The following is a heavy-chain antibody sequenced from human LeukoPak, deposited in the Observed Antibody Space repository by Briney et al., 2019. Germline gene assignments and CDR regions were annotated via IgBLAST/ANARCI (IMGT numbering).Heavy chain of an antibody. Sequence: GLEWMGIIYPGDSDTRYSPSFQGQVTISADKSISTAYLQWSSLKASDTAMYYCARDSYGNYWGQGTLVTVSS. J-gene: IGHJ4*02. CDR3: ARDSYGNY. CDR2: IYPGDSDT. V-gene: IGHV5-51*01. D-gene: IGHD5-18*01.